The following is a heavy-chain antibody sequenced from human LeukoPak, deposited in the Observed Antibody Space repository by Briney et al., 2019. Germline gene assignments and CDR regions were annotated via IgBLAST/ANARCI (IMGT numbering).Heavy chain of an antibody. CDR2: IWYDGSRT. Sequence: GGSLRLSCAASGFTFSSHGMQWVRQAPGKGLEWVALIWYDGSRTNYVDSVMGRFTISRDSSKNTLYLQMDNLRVEDTAVYFCAKDLSYGSLWFDPWGQGTLVTVSS. D-gene: IGHD3-10*01. CDR3: AKDLSYGSLWFDP. V-gene: IGHV3-33*06. J-gene: IGHJ5*02. CDR1: GFTFSSHG.